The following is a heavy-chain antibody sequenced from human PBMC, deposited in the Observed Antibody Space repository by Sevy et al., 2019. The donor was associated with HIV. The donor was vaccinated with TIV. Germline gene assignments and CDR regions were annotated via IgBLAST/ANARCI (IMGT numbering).Heavy chain of an antibody. CDR2: ISYDGSNK. V-gene: IGHV3-30*18. J-gene: IGHJ4*02. CDR3: AKAGSGGGSQYFDY. CDR1: GFTFSSYG. D-gene: IGHD2-15*01. Sequence: GGSLRLSCAASGFTFSSYGMHWVRQAPGEGLQWVAVISYDGSNKYYADSVKGRFTISRDNSKNTLYLQMNSLRAEDTAVYYCAKAGSGGGSQYFDYWGQGTLVTVSS.